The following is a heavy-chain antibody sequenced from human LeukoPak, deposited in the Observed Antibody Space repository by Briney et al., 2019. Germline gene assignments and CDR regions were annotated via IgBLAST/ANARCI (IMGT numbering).Heavy chain of an antibody. J-gene: IGHJ3*02. CDR1: GGSFSGYY. D-gene: IGHD3-3*01. CDR3: ARLNRITIFGVVIPDAFDI. CDR2: INHSGST. V-gene: IGHV4-34*01. Sequence: SETLSLTCAVYGGSFSGYYWSWIRQPPGKGLEWIGEINHSGSTNYNLSLKSRVTISVDTSKNQFSLKLSSVTAADTAVYYCARLNRITIFGVVIPDAFDIWGQGTMVTVSS.